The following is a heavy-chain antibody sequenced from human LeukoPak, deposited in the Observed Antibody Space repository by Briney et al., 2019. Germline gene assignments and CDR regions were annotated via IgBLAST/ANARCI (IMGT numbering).Heavy chain of an antibody. V-gene: IGHV3-23*01. CDR3: AKDAKRNYDFWDRFDY. J-gene: IGHJ4*02. Sequence: TGGSLRLSCSASGFDLSPYTMNWVRQAPGKGLEWVSAISGSGGSTYYADSVKGRFTISRDNSKNTFSLQMNSLRAEDTALYYCAKDAKRNYDFWDRFDYWGQGTLVTVSS. CDR2: ISGSGGST. CDR1: GFDLSPYT. D-gene: IGHD3-3*01.